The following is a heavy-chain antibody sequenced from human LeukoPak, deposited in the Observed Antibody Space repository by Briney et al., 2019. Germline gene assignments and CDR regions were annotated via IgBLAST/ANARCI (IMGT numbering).Heavy chain of an antibody. CDR1: GFTFSSYA. CDR2: ISGSGGST. Sequence: GGSLRLSCAASGFTFSSYAMSWVRPAPGKGLEWVSAISGSGGSTYYADSVKGRFTISRDNSKNTLYLQMNSLRAEDTAVYYCAKDEDDSIPLIAENYWGQGTLVTVSS. J-gene: IGHJ4*02. CDR3: AKDEDDSIPLIAENY. V-gene: IGHV3-23*01. D-gene: IGHD6-13*01.